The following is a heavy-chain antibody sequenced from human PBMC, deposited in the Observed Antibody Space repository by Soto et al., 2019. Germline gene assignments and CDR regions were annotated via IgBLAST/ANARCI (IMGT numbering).Heavy chain of an antibody. J-gene: IGHJ5*02. CDR3: AKDIRDSSSWYGGFDP. D-gene: IGHD6-13*01. V-gene: IGHV3-9*01. Sequence: GGSLRLSCAASGFTFDDYAMHWVRQAPGKGLEWVSGISWNSGSIGYADSVKGRFTISRDNAKNSLYLQMNSLRAEDTALYYCAKDIRDSSSWYGGFDPWGQGTLVTVSS. CDR1: GFTFDDYA. CDR2: ISWNSGSI.